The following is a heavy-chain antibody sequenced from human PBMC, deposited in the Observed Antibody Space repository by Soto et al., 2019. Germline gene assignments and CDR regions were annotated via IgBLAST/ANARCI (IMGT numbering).Heavy chain of an antibody. D-gene: IGHD2-21*02. Sequence: GASVKVSCKASGGTFSSYAISWVRQAPGQGLEWMGGTIPIFGTANYAQKFQGRVTITADKSTSTAYMELSSLRSEDTAVYYCARETVINWFDPWGQGTLVTVSS. CDR3: ARETVINWFDP. CDR1: GGTFSSYA. CDR2: TIPIFGTA. J-gene: IGHJ5*02. V-gene: IGHV1-69*06.